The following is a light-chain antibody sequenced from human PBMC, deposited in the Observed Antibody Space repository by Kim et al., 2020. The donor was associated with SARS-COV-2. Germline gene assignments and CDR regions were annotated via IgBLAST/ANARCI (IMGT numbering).Light chain of an antibody. Sequence: ASVGDRVTITCLASQGISSSLAWYQQKPGKPPKLLIYDASSVESGVPSRFSGSGSGTDFTLTISRLQPEDFATYYCQQSNNYPITFGQGTRLEIK. CDR3: QQSNNYPIT. CDR2: DAS. CDR1: QGISSS. V-gene: IGKV1D-13*01. J-gene: IGKJ5*01.